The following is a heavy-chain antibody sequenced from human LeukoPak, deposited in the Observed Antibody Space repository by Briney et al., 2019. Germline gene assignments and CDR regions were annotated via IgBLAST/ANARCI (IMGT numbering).Heavy chain of an antibody. CDR3: AKNTVSGGHYQYYMDV. V-gene: IGHV3-23*01. D-gene: IGHD4-11*01. CDR2: ITGRGDAT. CDR1: DFSFITYA. Sequence: GGSLRLSCAASDFSFITYAMSWVRQAPGKGLEWVSTITGRGDATYYADSVKGRFTISRDNSKNTLYLQMNSLRAEDTAVYYCAKNTVSGGHYQYYMDVWGKGTTVTVSS. J-gene: IGHJ6*03.